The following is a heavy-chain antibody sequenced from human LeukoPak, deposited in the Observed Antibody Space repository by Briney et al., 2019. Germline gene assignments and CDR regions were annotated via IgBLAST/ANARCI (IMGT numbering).Heavy chain of an antibody. CDR2: IYSGGST. CDR3: ARDALLWFGESYDN. CDR1: GFTVGSNY. V-gene: IGHV3-53*01. Sequence: GGSLRLSCAASGFTVGSNYMGWVRQAPGKGLEWVSVIYSGGSTYYADSVKGRFTISRDNAKNSLYLQMNSLRAEDTAVYYCARDALLWFGESYDNWGQGTLVTVSS. D-gene: IGHD3-10*01. J-gene: IGHJ4*02.